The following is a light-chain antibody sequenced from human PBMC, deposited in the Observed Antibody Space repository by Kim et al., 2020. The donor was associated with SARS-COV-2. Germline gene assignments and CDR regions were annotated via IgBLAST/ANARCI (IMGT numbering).Light chain of an antibody. Sequence: TGSTSNMGAFSGVHWYQHLRGAARERLSLGDTTRASGVPGRFSGSKSGTSASLAITGLQAEDEGDYYCHSYDSGLTGYVFGGGTKVTVL. V-gene: IGLV1-40*01. CDR2: GDT. CDR3: HSYDSGLTGYV. J-gene: IGLJ1*01. CDR1: TSNMGAFSG.